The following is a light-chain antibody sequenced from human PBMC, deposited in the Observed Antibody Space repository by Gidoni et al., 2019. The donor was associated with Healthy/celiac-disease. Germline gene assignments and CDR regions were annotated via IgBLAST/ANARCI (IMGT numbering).Light chain of an antibody. Sequence: QSVLTQPASVSGSPGQSITLSCTGTSSDVGGYNYVSWYQKHPGKAPKLMIYDVSNRPSGVSNRFSGSKSGNTASLTISGLQAEDEADYYCSSYTSSSLWVFGGGTKLTVL. V-gene: IGLV2-14*03. CDR3: SSYTSSSLWV. CDR2: DVS. CDR1: SSDVGGYNY. J-gene: IGLJ3*02.